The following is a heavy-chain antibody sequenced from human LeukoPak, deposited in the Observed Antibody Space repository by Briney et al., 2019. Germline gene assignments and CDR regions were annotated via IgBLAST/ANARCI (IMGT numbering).Heavy chain of an antibody. CDR1: GGSISSYY. CDR2: IYYSGST. D-gene: IGHD5-18*01. Sequence: SETLSLTCTVSGGSISSYYWSWIRQPPGKGLEWIGYIYYSGSTNYNPSLKSRVTISVDTSKNQFSLKLSSVTAADTALYYCAKSPNSYDFYYYMDVWGKGTTVTVSS. CDR3: AKSPNSYDFYYYMDV. V-gene: IGHV4-59*08. J-gene: IGHJ6*03.